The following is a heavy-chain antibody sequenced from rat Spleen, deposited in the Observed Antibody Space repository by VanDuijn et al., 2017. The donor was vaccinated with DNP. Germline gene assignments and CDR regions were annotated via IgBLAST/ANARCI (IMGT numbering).Heavy chain of an antibody. CDR2: ISTNGGNS. CDR1: GFTFSKYG. D-gene: IGHD1-2*01. CDR3: ARQSAAISTGFAY. V-gene: IGHV5S13*01. Sequence: EVQLVESGGDLVQPGRSLKLSCAASGFTFSKYGMAWVRQAPTQGLEWVASISTNGGNSYYRDSVKGRFTISRDNAKSTLYLQMDSLRSEDTATYYCARQSAAISTGFAYWGQGVMVTVSS. J-gene: IGHJ2*01.